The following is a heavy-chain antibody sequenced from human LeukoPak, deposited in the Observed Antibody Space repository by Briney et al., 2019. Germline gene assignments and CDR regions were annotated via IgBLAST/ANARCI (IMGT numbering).Heavy chain of an antibody. Sequence: SETLSVTCAVSGYSISSGYYWGWIRQPPGKGLEWIGSIYHSGSTYYNPSLKSRVIISVDTSKNQFSLKLSSVTAADTAVYYCARGGDIVVVVAANAFDYWGQGTLVTVSS. V-gene: IGHV4-38-2*01. J-gene: IGHJ4*02. CDR2: IYHSGST. CDR3: ARGGDIVVVVAANAFDY. CDR1: GYSISSGYY. D-gene: IGHD2-15*01.